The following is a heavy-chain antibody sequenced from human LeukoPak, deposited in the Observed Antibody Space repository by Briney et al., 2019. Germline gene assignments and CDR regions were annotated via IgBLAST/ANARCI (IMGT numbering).Heavy chain of an antibody. V-gene: IGHV3-48*03. Sequence: GGSLRLSCAASGFTFSSYEMNWVRQAPGKGLEWVSYISSSGSTIYYADSVKGRFTISRDNAKNSLYLQMNSLRAEDTAVYYCARDNRNCGGDCYSPHYFDYWGQGTLVTVSS. CDR1: GFTFSSYE. CDR2: ISSSGSTI. J-gene: IGHJ4*02. D-gene: IGHD2-21*02. CDR3: ARDNRNCGGDCYSPHYFDY.